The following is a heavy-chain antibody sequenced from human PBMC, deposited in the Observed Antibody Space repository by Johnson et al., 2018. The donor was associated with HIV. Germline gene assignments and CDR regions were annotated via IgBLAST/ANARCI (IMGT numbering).Heavy chain of an antibody. D-gene: IGHD6-6*01. CDR2: IYSGGST. CDR3: AKSSPAAARFRLGSAFDI. Sequence: VQLVESGGGVVRPGGSLRLSCAASGFTFDDYGMSWVRQAPGKGLEWVSVIYSGGSTYYADSVKGRFTISRDNSKNTLYLQMNSLRAEDTALYYCAKSSPAAARFRLGSAFDIWGQGTMVTVSS. J-gene: IGHJ3*02. V-gene: IGHV3-66*01. CDR1: GFTFDDYG.